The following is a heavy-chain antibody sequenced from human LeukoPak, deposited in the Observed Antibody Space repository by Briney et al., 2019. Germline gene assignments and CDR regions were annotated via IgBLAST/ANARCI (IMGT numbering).Heavy chain of an antibody. V-gene: IGHV4-59*01. Sequence: SETLSLTCTVSGGSISPYYWSWIRQPPGKGLEWIGHIYYSGRTNYNPSLKSRLTISVATSKTKFSLKLRSVTAADTAVYYCARISSTSLDPWGQGTLVTVSS. J-gene: IGHJ5*02. CDR1: GGSISPYY. CDR3: ARISSTSLDP. CDR2: IYYSGRT. D-gene: IGHD6-13*01.